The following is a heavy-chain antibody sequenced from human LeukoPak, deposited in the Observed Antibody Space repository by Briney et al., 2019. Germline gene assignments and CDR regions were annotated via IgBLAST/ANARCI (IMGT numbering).Heavy chain of an antibody. D-gene: IGHD6-19*01. CDR2: IYPGDSDT. CDR3: ASARRWRLGHFDY. Sequence: GESPKISCKGSGYSFTSYWIGWVRQMPGKGLEWMGIIYPGDSDTRYSPSFQGQVTISADKSISTAYLQWSSLKASDTAMYYCASARRWRLGHFDYWGQGTLVTVSS. V-gene: IGHV5-51*01. CDR1: GYSFTSYW. J-gene: IGHJ4*02.